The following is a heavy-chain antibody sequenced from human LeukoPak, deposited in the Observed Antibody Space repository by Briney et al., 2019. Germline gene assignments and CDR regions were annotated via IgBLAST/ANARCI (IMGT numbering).Heavy chain of an antibody. CDR1: GFTFSSNA. D-gene: IGHD5-18*01. J-gene: IGHJ3*02. Sequence: GGSLRLSCAASGFTFSSNAMSWVRQAPGKGLEWVAGIPASGGSTYYADSVKGRFTISRDNSKNTLYLQMNSLRAEDTAVYYCAKDVSWIQPDHDAFDIWGQGTMVTVSS. V-gene: IGHV3-23*01. CDR3: AKDVSWIQPDHDAFDI. CDR2: IPASGGST.